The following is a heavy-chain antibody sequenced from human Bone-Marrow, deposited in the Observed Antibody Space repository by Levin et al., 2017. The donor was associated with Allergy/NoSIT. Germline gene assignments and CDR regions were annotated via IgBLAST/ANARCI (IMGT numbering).Heavy chain of an antibody. J-gene: IGHJ4*02. CDR1: GFTFSSYS. D-gene: IGHD6-19*01. CDR3: ARASGWPEGRFDS. CDR2: ISSSSSFI. V-gene: IGHV3-21*01. Sequence: TSGGSLRLSCAASGFTFSSYSMHWVRQAPGKGLEWVSSISSSSSFIYYADSVRGRFTISRDNVKNSLYLHLNSLRAEDSAVYYCARASGWPEGRFDSWGQGTLVTVS.